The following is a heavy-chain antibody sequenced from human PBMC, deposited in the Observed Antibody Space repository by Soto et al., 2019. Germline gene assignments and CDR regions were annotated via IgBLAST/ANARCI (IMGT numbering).Heavy chain of an antibody. D-gene: IGHD4-17*01. CDR1: GFTLSSYA. Sequence: EVQLLESGGDLVQPGGSLRLSCAASGFTLSSYAMSWVRQAPGKGLEWVSTFSGTGGYTYYADSVKGRFTISTDDSKNTLFLHMNCLRAADTAVYYCARGQRALITYGPFDPWGQGTLVTVSS. V-gene: IGHV3-23*01. CDR3: ARGQRALITYGPFDP. J-gene: IGHJ5*02. CDR2: FSGTGGYT.